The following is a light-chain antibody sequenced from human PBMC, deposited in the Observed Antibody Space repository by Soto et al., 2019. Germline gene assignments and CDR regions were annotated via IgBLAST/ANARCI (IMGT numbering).Light chain of an antibody. CDR2: DAS. V-gene: IGKV3-15*01. Sequence: IVMTQSPATLSVSPGERATLSCRASQAISDNLAWYQHKPGQPPRLLIYDASTRATGIPARFSGGGSGTEFTLTISSLQSEDFAVYYCQQYTSSPPYTFGQGTKLEIK. CDR1: QAISDN. J-gene: IGKJ2*01. CDR3: QQYTSSPPYT.